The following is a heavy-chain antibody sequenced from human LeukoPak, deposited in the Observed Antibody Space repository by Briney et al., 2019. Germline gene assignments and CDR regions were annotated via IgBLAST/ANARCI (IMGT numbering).Heavy chain of an antibody. CDR3: ARVPDAFDI. V-gene: IGHV4-38-2*01. CDR2: LYNSGTT. Sequence: SETLSLTCAVSGHSISSGHYWGWIRQPPGKGLEWIGSLYNSGTTYYNPSLKSRVTISVDTSKNQFSLKLSSVTAADTAVYYCARVPDAFDIWGQGTMVTVSS. J-gene: IGHJ3*02. CDR1: GHSISSGHY.